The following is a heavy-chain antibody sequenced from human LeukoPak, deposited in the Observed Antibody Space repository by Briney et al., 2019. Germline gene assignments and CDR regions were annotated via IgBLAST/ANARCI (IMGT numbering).Heavy chain of an antibody. CDR3: AKEALYYDILTGYCAFDY. V-gene: IGHV3-23*01. CDR2: ISGSGGST. CDR1: GFTFSSYA. Sequence: GGSLRLSCAASGFTFSSYAMSWVRQAPGKGLEWVSAISGSGGSTYYADSVKGRFTISRDNSKNTLYLQMNSLRAEDTAVYYCAKEALYYDILTGYCAFDYWGQGTLVTVSS. J-gene: IGHJ4*02. D-gene: IGHD3-9*01.